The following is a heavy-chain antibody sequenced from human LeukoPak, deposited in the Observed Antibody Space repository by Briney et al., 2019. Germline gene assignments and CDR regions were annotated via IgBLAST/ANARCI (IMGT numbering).Heavy chain of an antibody. CDR1: GGSFSGYY. V-gene: IGHV4-34*01. Sequence: SETLSLTCAVYGGSFSGYYWSWIRQPPGKGLEWIGEINHSGSTNYNPSLKSRVTISVDTSKNQFSLKLSSVTAADTAVYYCARAAAGQLPFDYWGQGILVTVSS. J-gene: IGHJ4*02. CDR2: INHSGST. CDR3: ARAAAGQLPFDY. D-gene: IGHD6-13*01.